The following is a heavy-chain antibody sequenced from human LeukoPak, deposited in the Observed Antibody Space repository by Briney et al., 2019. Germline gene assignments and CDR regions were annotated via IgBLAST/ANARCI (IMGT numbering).Heavy chain of an antibody. V-gene: IGHV1-2*06. J-gene: IGHJ4*02. CDR3: ARDQGTNTMVRGVRVPIWYFDY. D-gene: IGHD3-10*01. CDR1: GFSFTGYF. Sequence: ASVKVSCKASGFSFTGYFMHWVRQAPGQGPEWMGRIDPNSGGTNYALKFQGRVTMTRDTPITTAYMDLSRLRSDDTAVYYCARDQGTNTMVRGVRVPIWYFDYWGQGTLVTVSS. CDR2: IDPNSGGT.